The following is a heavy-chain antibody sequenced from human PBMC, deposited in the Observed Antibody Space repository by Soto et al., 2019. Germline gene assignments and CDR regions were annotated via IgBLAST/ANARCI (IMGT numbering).Heavy chain of an antibody. Sequence: QVQLVESGGGVVQPGRSLRLSCAASGFTFSSYGMHWVRQAPGKGLEWVAVISYDGSNKYYADSVKGRFTISRDNSKNTLYLQMNSLRAKDTAVYYCAKENEYYYDSSGSKAPYYYYGMDVWGQGTTVTVSS. V-gene: IGHV3-30*18. CDR3: AKENEYYYDSSGSKAPYYYYGMDV. CDR2: ISYDGSNK. J-gene: IGHJ6*02. D-gene: IGHD3-22*01. CDR1: GFTFSSYG.